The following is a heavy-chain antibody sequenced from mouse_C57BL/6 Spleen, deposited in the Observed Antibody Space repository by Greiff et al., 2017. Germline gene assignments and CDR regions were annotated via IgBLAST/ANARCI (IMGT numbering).Heavy chain of an antibody. CDR2: IRNKANGYTT. Sequence: EVQLQESGGGLVQPGGSLSLSCAASGFTFTDYYMSWVRQPPGKALEWLGFIRNKANGYTTEYSASVKGRFTISRDNSQSILYLQMNALRAEDSATYYCARYGRSLGSMDYWGQGTSVTVSS. CDR3: ARYGRSLGSMDY. V-gene: IGHV7-3*01. D-gene: IGHD3-3*01. J-gene: IGHJ4*01. CDR1: GFTFTDYY.